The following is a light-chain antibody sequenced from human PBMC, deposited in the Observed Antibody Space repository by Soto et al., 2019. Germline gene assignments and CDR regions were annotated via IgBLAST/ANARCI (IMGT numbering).Light chain of an antibody. CDR2: EVT. Sequence: QSVLTQPASVSGSPGQSITISCTGTSSDVGIYNYVSWYQQQPGKAPKVLILEVTNRPSGASNRFSGSKSGNTASLTISGLQAEDEADYYCSSYTTSSTLVFGGGTQLTVL. V-gene: IGLV2-14*01. J-gene: IGLJ2*01. CDR3: SSYTTSSTLV. CDR1: SSDVGIYNY.